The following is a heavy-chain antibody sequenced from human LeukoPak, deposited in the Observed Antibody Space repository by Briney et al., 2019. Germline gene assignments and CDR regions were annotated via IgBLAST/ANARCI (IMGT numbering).Heavy chain of an antibody. CDR2: ISYDGSDK. D-gene: IGHD5-24*01. V-gene: IGHV3-30*18. Sequence: GGSLRLSCAASGFTFSSYGIHRVRQAPGKGLEWVAVISYDGSDKDYADSLKGRFTISRDNSKNTLYLQMNSLRAEDTAVYFCAKLEGGRDGFGCWGQGTLVTVSS. CDR3: AKLEGGRDGFGC. CDR1: GFTFSSYG. J-gene: IGHJ4*02.